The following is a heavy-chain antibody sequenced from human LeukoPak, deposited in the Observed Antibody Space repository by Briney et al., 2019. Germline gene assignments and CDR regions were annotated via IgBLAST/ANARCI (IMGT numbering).Heavy chain of an antibody. CDR3: ARTYSSSSHLDY. CDR1: GFTFSSYG. J-gene: IGHJ4*02. D-gene: IGHD6-6*01. CDR2: IWYDGSNK. V-gene: IGHV3-33*01. Sequence: SGGSLRLSCAASGFTFSSYGMHWVRQAPGKGLEWVAVIWYDGSNKYYPDSVKGRFAISRDNFKNTVYLQMNSLRAEDTAVYYCARTYSSSSHLDYWGQGTLVTVSS.